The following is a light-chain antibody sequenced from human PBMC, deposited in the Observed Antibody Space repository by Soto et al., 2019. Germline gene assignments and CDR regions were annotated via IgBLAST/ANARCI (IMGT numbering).Light chain of an antibody. J-gene: IGLJ3*02. V-gene: IGLV2-23*01. Sequence: QSALTQPASVSGSPGQSITISCTGTSSDVGSYNLVSWYQQHPGKAPKLMIYEGSKRPSGVSNRFSGSKSGNTASLTISGLQAEDEADYYCYSYAGSSTGVFGGGTKLTVL. CDR3: YSYAGSSTGV. CDR1: SSDVGSYNL. CDR2: EGS.